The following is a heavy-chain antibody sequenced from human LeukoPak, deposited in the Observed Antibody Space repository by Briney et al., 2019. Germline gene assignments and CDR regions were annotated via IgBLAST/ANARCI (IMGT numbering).Heavy chain of an antibody. V-gene: IGHV3-30*04. D-gene: IGHD5-18*01. CDR2: ISYDGSNK. Sequence: VRSLRLSCAASGFTFSSYAMHWGRQAPGKGVEWVAVISYDGSNKYYADSVKGRFTISRDNSKNTLYLQMNSLRAEDTAVYYCARDLGPVDTAMVPDYWGQGTLVTVSS. CDR1: GFTFSSYA. J-gene: IGHJ4*02. CDR3: ARDLGPVDTAMVPDY.